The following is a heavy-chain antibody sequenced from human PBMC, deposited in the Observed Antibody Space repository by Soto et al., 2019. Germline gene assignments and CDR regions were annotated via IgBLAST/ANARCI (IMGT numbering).Heavy chain of an antibody. CDR3: ARSRGDWSGYRRANWFDP. D-gene: IGHD3-3*01. J-gene: IGHJ5*02. CDR2: INHSGST. Sequence: QVQLQQWGAGLLKPSETLSLTCAVYGGSFSGYYWSWIRQPPGKGLEWIGEINHSGSTNYNPSLKSRVTISVHTSKNQFSLKLSSVTAADTAVYYCARSRGDWSGYRRANWFDPWGQGTLVTVSS. V-gene: IGHV4-34*01. CDR1: GGSFSGYY.